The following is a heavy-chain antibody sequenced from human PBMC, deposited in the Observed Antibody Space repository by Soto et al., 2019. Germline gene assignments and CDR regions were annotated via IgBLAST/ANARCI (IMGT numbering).Heavy chain of an antibody. V-gene: IGHV3-9*01. CDR1: GFTFDDYG. Sequence: GGSLRLSCAASGFTFDDYGMHWVRQGPGKGLEWVSGISWNSGSIGYAEFVKRRFTISRDNAKKSLYLQMNSLRAEDTALYFCAKSHNTCWFYFDYWGQGILVTVSS. CDR3: AKSHNTCWFYFDY. CDR2: ISWNSGSI. J-gene: IGHJ4*02. D-gene: IGHD3-9*01.